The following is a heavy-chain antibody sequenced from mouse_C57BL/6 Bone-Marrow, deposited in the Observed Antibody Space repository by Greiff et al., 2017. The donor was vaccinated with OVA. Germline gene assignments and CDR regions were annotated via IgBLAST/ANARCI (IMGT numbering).Heavy chain of an antibody. J-gene: IGHJ3*01. Sequence: VQLKESGGGLVKPGGSLKLSCAASGFTFSSYAMSWVRQTPEKRLEWVATISDGGSYTYYPDNVKGRFTISRDNAKNNLYLQMSHLKSEDTAMYYCARDKGYDGYPAWFAYWGQGTLVTVSA. CDR3: ARDKGYDGYPAWFAY. V-gene: IGHV5-4*01. D-gene: IGHD2-3*01. CDR2: ISDGGSYT. CDR1: GFTFSSYA.